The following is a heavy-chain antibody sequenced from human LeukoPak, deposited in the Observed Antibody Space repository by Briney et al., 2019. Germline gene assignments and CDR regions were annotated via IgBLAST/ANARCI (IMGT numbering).Heavy chain of an antibody. CDR3: ARQIRWLRYWFDP. D-gene: IGHD5-12*01. Sequence: SETLSLTCAVYGGSFSGYYWSWIRQPPGKGLEWIGEINHSGSTNYNPSLKSRVTISVDTSKNQFSLKLSSVTAADTAVYYCARQIRWLRYWFDPWGQGTLVIVSS. CDR2: INHSGST. J-gene: IGHJ5*02. CDR1: GGSFSGYY. V-gene: IGHV4-34*01.